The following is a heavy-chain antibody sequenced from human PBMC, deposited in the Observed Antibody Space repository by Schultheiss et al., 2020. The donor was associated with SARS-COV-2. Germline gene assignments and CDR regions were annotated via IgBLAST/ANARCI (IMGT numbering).Heavy chain of an antibody. D-gene: IGHD5-18*01. V-gene: IGHV3-33*01. CDR3: ARYQVTNFYFDC. CDR2: IWYDGSNK. CDR1: GFTFSSYG. Sequence: GSLRLSCAASGFTFSSYGMHWVRQAPGKGLEWVAVIWYDGSNKYYADSVKGRFTISRDNSKNTLYLQMNSLRAEDTAVYYCARYQVTNFYFDCWGQGTLVTVSS. J-gene: IGHJ4*02.